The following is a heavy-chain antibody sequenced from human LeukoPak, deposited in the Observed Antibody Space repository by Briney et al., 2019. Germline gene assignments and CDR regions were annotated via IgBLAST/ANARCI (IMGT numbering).Heavy chain of an antibody. V-gene: IGHV1-2*04. Sequence: ASVKVSCKASGYTFTGYYMHWVRQAPGQGLEWMGWINPNSGGTNYAQKFQGWVTMTRDTSISTAYMELSRLRSDDTAVYYCATPASYGSGSYHLDYYYYGMDVWGQGTTVTVSS. CDR1: GYTFTGYY. D-gene: IGHD3-10*01. J-gene: IGHJ6*02. CDR2: INPNSGGT. CDR3: ATPASYGSGSYHLDYYYYGMDV.